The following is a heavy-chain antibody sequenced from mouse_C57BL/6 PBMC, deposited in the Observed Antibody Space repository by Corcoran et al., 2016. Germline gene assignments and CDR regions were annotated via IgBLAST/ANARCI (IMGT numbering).Heavy chain of an antibody. J-gene: IGHJ2*01. V-gene: IGHV1-80*01. D-gene: IGHD1-1*01. CDR2: IYPGDGDT. CDR1: GYAFSSYW. Sequence: QVQLQQSGAELVKPGASVKISCKASGYAFSSYWMNWVKQRPGKGLEWIGQIYPGDGDTNYNGKFKGKATLTADKSSSTAYMQLSSLTSEDSAVYFCARGALTVVATNGYFDYWGQGTTLTVSS. CDR3: ARGALTVVATNGYFDY.